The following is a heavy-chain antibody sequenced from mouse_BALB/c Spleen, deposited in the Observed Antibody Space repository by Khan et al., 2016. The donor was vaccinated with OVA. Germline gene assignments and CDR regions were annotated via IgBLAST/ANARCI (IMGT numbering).Heavy chain of an antibody. J-gene: IGHJ3*01. D-gene: IGHD1-1*01. CDR2: VSTGCSYT. V-gene: IGHV5-6*01. CDR3: TRLAYYYDSEGFAY. Sequence: EVKLLESGGDLVKPGGSLKLSCAASGFTFSTYGMSWVRQAPDKSLEWVATVSTGCSYTYYPDSVKGRFTISRDNAKNTLYLQMSGLRSEDTAMFYCTRLAYYYDSEGFAYWGQGTLVTVSA. CDR1: GFTFSTYG.